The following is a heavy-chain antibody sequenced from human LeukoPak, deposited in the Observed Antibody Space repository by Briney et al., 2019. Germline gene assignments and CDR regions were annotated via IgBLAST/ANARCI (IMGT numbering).Heavy chain of an antibody. V-gene: IGHV4-39*01. D-gene: IGHD4-11*01. CDR3: TRLPLDYSLDH. CDR2: MSYVGIT. CDR1: GDSISSTTYW. J-gene: IGHJ4*02. Sequence: SETLSLTCTVSGDSISSTTYWWGWIRQSPGKGLEWIGSMSYVGITSYNPSLKSRATMSVDTSKNQFSLMLNSVTAADTAVYYCTRLPLDYSLDHWGQGTPVSVSS.